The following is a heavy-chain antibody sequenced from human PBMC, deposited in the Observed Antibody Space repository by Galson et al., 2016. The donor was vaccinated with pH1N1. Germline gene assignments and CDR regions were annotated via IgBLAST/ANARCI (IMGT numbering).Heavy chain of an antibody. CDR1: GDSITSGYY. Sequence: SETLSLPCAVSGDSITSGYYWGWIRQAPGRGLEWIGSFYDSGSTTYYKSSLKSRVAISVDTSKNQFSLRLSSMTAADTAVYYCAKMARTSGPDSEYYFDFWGQGMLVTVSS. J-gene: IGHJ4*02. CDR3: AKMARTSGPDSEYYFDF. CDR2: FYDSGSTT. D-gene: IGHD1-1*01. V-gene: IGHV4-38-2*01.